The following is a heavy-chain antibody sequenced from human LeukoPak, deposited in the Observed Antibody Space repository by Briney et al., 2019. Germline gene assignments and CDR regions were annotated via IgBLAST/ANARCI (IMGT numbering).Heavy chain of an antibody. J-gene: IGHJ4*02. Sequence: PGGSLRLSCAASGFTFSSYEMNWVRQAPGKGLEWVANIKQDGSEKYYVDSVKGRFTISRDNAKNSLYLQMNSLRAEDTAVHYCARLKLLWSNYFDYWGQGTLVTVSS. CDR2: IKQDGSEK. D-gene: IGHD2-2*01. CDR3: ARLKLLWSNYFDY. V-gene: IGHV3-7*01. CDR1: GFTFSSYE.